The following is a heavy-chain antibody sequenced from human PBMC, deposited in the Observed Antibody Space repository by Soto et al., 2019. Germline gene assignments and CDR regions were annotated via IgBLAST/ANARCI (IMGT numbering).Heavy chain of an antibody. D-gene: IGHD6-13*01. CDR2: IIPILGIA. CDR3: ARYSSSGYAYFDY. CDR1: GGTFSSYT. V-gene: IGHV1-69*02. J-gene: IGHJ4*02. Sequence: QVQLVQSGAEVKKPGSSVKVSCKASGGTFSSYTISWVRQAPGQGLEWMGRIIPILGIANYAQKFQGRVTITADKSTSTAYMELSSLRSEDTAVYYCARYSSSGYAYFDYWGQGTMVTVSS.